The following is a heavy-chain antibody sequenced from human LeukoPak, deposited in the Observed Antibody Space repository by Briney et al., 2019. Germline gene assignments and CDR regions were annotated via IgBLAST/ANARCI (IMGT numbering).Heavy chain of an antibody. J-gene: IGHJ5*02. Sequence: PSETLSLTCTVSGGSISSGGYYWSWIRQHPGKGLEWIGYIYYSGSTYYNPSLKSRVTISVDTSKNQFSLKLSSVTAADTAVYYCARGFPDDFWRHHDWFDPWGQGTLVTVSS. CDR2: IYYSGST. D-gene: IGHD3-3*01. CDR3: ARGFPDDFWRHHDWFDP. CDR1: GGSISSGGYY. V-gene: IGHV4-31*03.